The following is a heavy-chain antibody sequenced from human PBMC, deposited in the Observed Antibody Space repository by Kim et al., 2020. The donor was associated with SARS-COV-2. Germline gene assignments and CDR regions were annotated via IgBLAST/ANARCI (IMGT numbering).Heavy chain of an antibody. D-gene: IGHD6-6*01. CDR1: GGSISSSSYY. J-gene: IGHJ6*03. CDR2: IYYSGST. Sequence: SETLSLTCTVSGGSISSSSYYWGWIRQPPGKGLEWIGSIYYSGSTYYNPSLKSRVTISVDTSKNQFSLKLSSVTAADTAVYYCARRVSSSSFFFEDYYYYDYMDVWGKGTPVTVSS. CDR3: ARRVSSSSFFFEDYYYYDYMDV. V-gene: IGHV4-39*01.